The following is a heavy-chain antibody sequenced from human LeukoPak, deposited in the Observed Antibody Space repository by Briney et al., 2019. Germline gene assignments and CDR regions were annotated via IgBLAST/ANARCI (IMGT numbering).Heavy chain of an antibody. Sequence: GGFLRLSCAASGFTFSSYSMNWVRQAPGKGLEWVSSISSSSSYIYYADSVKGRFTISRDNAKNSLYLQMNSLRAEDTAVYYCASFIAVAGTDYWGQGTLVTVSS. CDR2: ISSSSSYI. CDR3: ASFIAVAGTDY. D-gene: IGHD6-19*01. CDR1: GFTFSSYS. J-gene: IGHJ4*02. V-gene: IGHV3-21*01.